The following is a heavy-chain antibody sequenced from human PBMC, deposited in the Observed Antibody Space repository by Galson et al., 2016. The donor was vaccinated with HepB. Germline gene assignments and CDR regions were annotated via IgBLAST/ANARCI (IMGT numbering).Heavy chain of an antibody. Sequence: SLRVSCAASAFTFRSHAMTWVRQAPGKGLEWVSSLASDGSKYYAAPVKRRFTISRDNSKNTLYLQLNSLRAEDTAVYYCAKECRGGSCYPPVTEGWGQGTLVTVSS. CDR2: LASDGSK. J-gene: IGHJ4*02. CDR3: AKECRGGSCYPPVTEG. D-gene: IGHD2-15*01. CDR1: AFTFRSHA. V-gene: IGHV3-23*01.